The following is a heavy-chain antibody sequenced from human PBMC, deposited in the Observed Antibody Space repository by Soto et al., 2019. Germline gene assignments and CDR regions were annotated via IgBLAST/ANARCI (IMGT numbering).Heavy chain of an antibody. D-gene: IGHD1-1*01. Sequence: SQTLSLTCAISVDSVSSKSAAWNCIRQSPSRGLEWLGRTYYRSRWYNEYAVSVKSRITINPDTSKNQFSLQLNSVTPEDTAVYYCARTTSVFDYWGQGTQVTVSS. CDR1: VDSVSSKSAA. CDR2: TYYRSRWYN. V-gene: IGHV6-1*01. CDR3: ARTTSVFDY. J-gene: IGHJ4*02.